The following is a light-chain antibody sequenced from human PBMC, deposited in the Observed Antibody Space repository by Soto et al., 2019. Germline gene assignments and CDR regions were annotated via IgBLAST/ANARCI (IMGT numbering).Light chain of an antibody. CDR3: CSYADSNNV. CDR1: SSNIGAGYD. CDR2: GNS. Sequence: QSVLTQPPSVSGAPGQRVTISCTGSSSNIGAGYDVHWYQQLPGTAPKLLIYGNSNRPSGVPDRFSGSKSGTSASLAITGLQAEDEADYYCCSYADSNNVFGTGTKVTVL. V-gene: IGLV1-40*01. J-gene: IGLJ1*01.